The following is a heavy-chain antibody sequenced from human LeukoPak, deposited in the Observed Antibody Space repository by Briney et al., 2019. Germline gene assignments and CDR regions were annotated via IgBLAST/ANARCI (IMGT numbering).Heavy chain of an antibody. CDR1: GFTFSNYW. CDR2: IDANAKTT. CDR3: LTVVETTIAAFDI. V-gene: IGHV3-74*01. Sequence: GGSLRLSCAASGFTFSNYWLHWVRQAPRKGLVWVSRIDANAKTTSYADSVKGRFTISTDNAKKTLYLQMNSLRVEDTAVYYCLTVVETTIAAFDIWGQGTMVTVSS. D-gene: IGHD1-26*01. J-gene: IGHJ3*02.